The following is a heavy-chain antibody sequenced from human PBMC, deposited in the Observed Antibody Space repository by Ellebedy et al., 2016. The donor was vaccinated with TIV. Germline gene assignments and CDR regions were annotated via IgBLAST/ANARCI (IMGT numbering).Heavy chain of an antibody. CDR3: ASSFMSYRVPAAPYEYYFDY. V-gene: IGHV4-59*13. Sequence: SETLSLXXTVSGGSISSYYWSWIRQPPGKGLEWIGYIYYSGSTNYNPSLKSRVTISVDTSKNQFSLKLSSVTAADTAVYYCASSFMSYRVPAAPYEYYFDYWGQGTLVTVSS. CDR2: IYYSGST. CDR1: GGSISSYY. J-gene: IGHJ4*02. D-gene: IGHD2-2*01.